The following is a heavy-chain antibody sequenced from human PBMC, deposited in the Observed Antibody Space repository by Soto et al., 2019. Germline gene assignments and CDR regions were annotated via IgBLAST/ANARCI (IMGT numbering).Heavy chain of an antibody. D-gene: IGHD3-10*01. CDR2: ISAGGDTI. V-gene: IGHV3-23*01. CDR1: GFTFSSYA. J-gene: IGHJ4*02. CDR3: AKRYDASGTYYKE. Sequence: GGSLRLSCAASGFTFSSYAMSWVRQAPMKGLEWVSVISAGGDTIYYADSVKGRFTISRDNSQSTLFLQMNSLRAEDTAVYYCAKRYDASGTYYKEWGQGTLVTVSP.